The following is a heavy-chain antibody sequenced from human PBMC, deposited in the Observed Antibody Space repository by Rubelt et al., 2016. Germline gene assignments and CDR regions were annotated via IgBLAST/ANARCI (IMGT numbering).Heavy chain of an antibody. Sequence: GFTFSSYGMHWVRQAPGKGLEWVAVISYDGSNKYYADSVKGRFTISRDNSKNTLYLQMNSLRAEDTAVYYCAKDPWHPRVGSGSYRDTKNYYYYYGMDVWGQVTTVTVSS. CDR1: GFTFSSYG. CDR3: AKDPWHPRVGSGSYRDTKNYYYYYGMDV. J-gene: IGHJ6*02. D-gene: IGHD3-10*01. CDR2: ISYDGSNK. V-gene: IGHV3-30*18.